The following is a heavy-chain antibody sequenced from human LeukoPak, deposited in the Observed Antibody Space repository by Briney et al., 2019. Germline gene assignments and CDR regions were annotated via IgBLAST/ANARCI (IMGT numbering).Heavy chain of an antibody. CDR3: ARAGYCSSTSCYTGYYYYMDV. CDR2: IYHGGTT. J-gene: IGHJ6*03. V-gene: IGHV4-59*01. Sequence: PSETLSLTCTVSGGSISTYYWSWIRQPPGKGLEWIGYIYHGGTTNYNPSLKSRVTISVDTSENQFSLKLSSVTAADTAVYYCARAGYCSSTSCYTGYYYYMDVWGKGTTVTVSS. CDR1: GGSISTYY. D-gene: IGHD2-2*02.